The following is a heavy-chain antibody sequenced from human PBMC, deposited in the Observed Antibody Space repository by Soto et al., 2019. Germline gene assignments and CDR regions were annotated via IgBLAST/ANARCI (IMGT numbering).Heavy chain of an antibody. V-gene: IGHV3-49*03. CDR3: ARDVGYTAGHYFDY. Sequence: WSLRLSCTASGFTFSEFLMTWFRQAPGKGLEWVGFIRSKAYGGTTDYAASVKGRFTISRDDSKSIAYLQMNSLKTEDTAVYFCARDVGYTAGHYFDYWGQGTLVTVSS. CDR2: IRSKAYGGTT. CDR1: GFTFSEFL. J-gene: IGHJ4*02. D-gene: IGHD6-13*01.